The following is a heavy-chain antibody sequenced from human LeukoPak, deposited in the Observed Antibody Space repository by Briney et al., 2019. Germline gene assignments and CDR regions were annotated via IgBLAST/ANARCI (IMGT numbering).Heavy chain of an antibody. Sequence: TGRSLRLSCAASGFTFSSYAMHWVRQAPGKGLEWVAVISYDGSNKYYADSVKGRFTISRDNSKNTLYLQMNSLRAEDTAVYYCARDSYYYGSGSYSYYYYYGMDVWGQGTTVTVSS. D-gene: IGHD3-10*01. J-gene: IGHJ6*02. V-gene: IGHV3-30-3*01. CDR2: ISYDGSNK. CDR3: ARDSYYYGSGSYSYYYYYGMDV. CDR1: GFTFSSYA.